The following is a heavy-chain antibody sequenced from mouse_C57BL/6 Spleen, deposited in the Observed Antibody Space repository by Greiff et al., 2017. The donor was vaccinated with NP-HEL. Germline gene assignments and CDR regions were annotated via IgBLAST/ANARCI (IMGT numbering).Heavy chain of an antibody. D-gene: IGHD2-1*01. CDR2: INPNNGGT. J-gene: IGHJ3*01. Sequence: VQLQQSGPELVKPGASVKISCKASGYTFTDYYMNWVKQSHGKSLEWIGDINPNNGGTSYNQKFKGKATLTVDKSSSTAYMELRSLTSEDSAVYYCARSKTLYYIVRRFAYWGQGTLVTVSA. CDR1: GYTFTDYY. CDR3: ARSKTLYYIVRRFAY. V-gene: IGHV1-26*01.